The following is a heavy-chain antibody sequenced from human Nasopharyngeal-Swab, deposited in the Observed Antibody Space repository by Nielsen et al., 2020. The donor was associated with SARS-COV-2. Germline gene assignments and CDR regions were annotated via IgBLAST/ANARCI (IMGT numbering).Heavy chain of an antibody. J-gene: IGHJ4*02. V-gene: IGHV1-8*01. D-gene: IGHD3-22*01. CDR3: ARGSFYYYDSSGYYYGY. Sequence: ASVKVSCKASGYTFTSYDINWVRQATGQGLEWMGWMNPNSGNTGYAQKFQGRVTMTRNTSISTAYMELSSLRSEDTAVYYCARGSFYYYDSSGYYYGYWGQGTLVTVSS. CDR1: GYTFTSYD. CDR2: MNPNSGNT.